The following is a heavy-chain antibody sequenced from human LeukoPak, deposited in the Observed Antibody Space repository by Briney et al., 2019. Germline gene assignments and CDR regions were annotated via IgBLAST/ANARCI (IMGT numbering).Heavy chain of an antibody. Sequence: GGSLRLSCAASGFSFSSYSMNWVRQAPGKGLQWGASIKQDGSEKYYVDSVKGRFTVSRDNAKNSLYLQMNSLSPEDTAVYYCARGRWPQSGLYCFDCWGQGTLVTVSS. CDR2: IKQDGSEK. CDR3: ARGRWPQSGLYCFDC. D-gene: IGHD5-24*01. CDR1: GFSFSSYS. J-gene: IGHJ4*02. V-gene: IGHV3-7*01.